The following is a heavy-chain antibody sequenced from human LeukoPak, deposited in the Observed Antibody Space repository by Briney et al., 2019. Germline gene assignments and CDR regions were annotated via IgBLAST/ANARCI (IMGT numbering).Heavy chain of an antibody. D-gene: IGHD1-7*01. CDR2: IYYSGST. V-gene: IGHV4-59*01. CDR1: GGSISSYY. J-gene: IGHJ6*03. Sequence: PSETLSLTCTVSGGSISSYYWSWIRQPPGKGLEWIGYIYYSGSTNYNPSLKSRVTISVDTSKNQFSLKLSSVTAADTAVYYCARDRLELGYYYYYYMDVWDKGTTVTVSS. CDR3: ARDRLELGYYYYYYMDV.